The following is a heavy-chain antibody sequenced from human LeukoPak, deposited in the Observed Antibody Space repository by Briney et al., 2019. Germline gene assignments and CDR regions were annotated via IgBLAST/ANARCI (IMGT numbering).Heavy chain of an antibody. J-gene: IGHJ4*02. Sequence: SETLSLTCAVYGGSLSGYYWSWIRQPPGKGLEWIGETNHSGSTNYNPSLKSRVTLSVDTSKNQFSLKLSAVTAADTAVYYFPRVSPMVQEIDYWGQGTLVTVSS. CDR3: PRVSPMVQEIDY. CDR1: GGSLSGYY. V-gene: IGHV4-34*01. CDR2: TNHSGST. D-gene: IGHD3-10*01.